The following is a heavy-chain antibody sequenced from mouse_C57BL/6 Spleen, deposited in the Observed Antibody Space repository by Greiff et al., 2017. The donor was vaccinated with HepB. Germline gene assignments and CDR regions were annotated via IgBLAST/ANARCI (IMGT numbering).Heavy chain of an antibody. CDR2: IRNKANGYTT. Sequence: DVKLVESGGGLVQPGGSLSLSCAASGFTFTDYYMSWVRQPPGKALEWLGFIRNKANGYTTEYSASVKGRFTISRDNSQSILYLQMNALRAEDSATYYCAGDYDEGFAYWGQGTLVTVSA. D-gene: IGHD2-4*01. V-gene: IGHV7-3*01. CDR1: GFTFTDYY. J-gene: IGHJ3*01. CDR3: AGDYDEGFAY.